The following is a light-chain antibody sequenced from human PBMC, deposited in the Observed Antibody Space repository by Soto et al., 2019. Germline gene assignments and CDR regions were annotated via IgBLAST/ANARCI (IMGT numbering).Light chain of an antibody. CDR3: SSFTGGSTLVV. J-gene: IGLJ1*01. Sequence: QSALTQPASVSGSPGQSITISCTGTSSDVGGYNYASWYQQHPGKAPKLMIYDVSNRPSGVSNRCSGSKSGNTDSLTISGLQAEDEADYYCSSFTGGSTLVVFGTGTKLTVL. CDR2: DVS. CDR1: SSDVGGYNY. V-gene: IGLV2-14*03.